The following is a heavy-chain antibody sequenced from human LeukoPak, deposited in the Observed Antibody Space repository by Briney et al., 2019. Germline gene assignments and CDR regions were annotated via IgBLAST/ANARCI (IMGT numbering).Heavy chain of an antibody. CDR2: ISAYNGNT. V-gene: IGHV1-18*01. Sequence: ASVKVSCKASGYTFTSYGISWVRQAPGQGLEWMGWISAYNGNTNYAQKLQGRVTMTTDTSTSTACMELRSLRSDDTAVYYCARALTLYYYYYMDVWGKGTTVTVSS. J-gene: IGHJ6*03. CDR1: GYTFTSYG. CDR3: ARALTLYYYYYMDV.